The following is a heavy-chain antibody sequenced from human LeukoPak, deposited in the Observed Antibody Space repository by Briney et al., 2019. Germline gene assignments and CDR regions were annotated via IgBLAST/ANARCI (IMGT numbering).Heavy chain of an antibody. Sequence: PGGSLRLSCAASGFTFSSYAMSWVRQAPGKGLEWVSAISGGGGGTYYADSVKGRFTISRDNSKNTLYLQMNSLRAEDTAVYYCAKAPPTLSGSYLREDYWGQGTLVTVSS. V-gene: IGHV3-23*01. CDR3: AKAPPTLSGSYLREDY. CDR2: ISGGGGGT. D-gene: IGHD1-26*01. CDR1: GFTFSSYA. J-gene: IGHJ4*02.